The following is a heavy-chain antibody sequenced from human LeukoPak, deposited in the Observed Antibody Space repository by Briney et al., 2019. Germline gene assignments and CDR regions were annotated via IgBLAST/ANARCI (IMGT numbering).Heavy chain of an antibody. D-gene: IGHD2-2*01. Sequence: GGSLRLSCAASGFTFSSYAMHWVRQAPGKGLEWVAVISYDGSNKYYADSVKGRFTISRDNSKNTLYLQMNSLRAEDTAVYYCARDFCPGGSTSCQLDYWGQGTLVTVSS. V-gene: IGHV3-30-3*01. CDR1: GFTFSSYA. CDR2: ISYDGSNK. J-gene: IGHJ4*02. CDR3: ARDFCPGGSTSCQLDY.